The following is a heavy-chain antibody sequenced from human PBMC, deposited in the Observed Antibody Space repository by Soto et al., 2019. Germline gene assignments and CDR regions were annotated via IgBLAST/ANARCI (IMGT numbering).Heavy chain of an antibody. V-gene: IGHV1-3*01. D-gene: IGHD1-26*01. CDR1: GYTFTSYA. J-gene: IGHJ4*02. CDR2: INAGNGNT. Sequence: VASVKVSCKASGYTFTSYAMHWVRQAPGQRLEWMGWINAGNGNTKYLQKFQGRVTITRDTSASTAYMELSSLRSEDTAVYYCARDRALELGDYWGQGTLVTVS. CDR3: ARDRALELGDY.